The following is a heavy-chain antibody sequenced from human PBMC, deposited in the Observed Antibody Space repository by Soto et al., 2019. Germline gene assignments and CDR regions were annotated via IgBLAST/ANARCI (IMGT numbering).Heavy chain of an antibody. J-gene: IGHJ4*02. CDR1: GFSFSNSW. D-gene: IGHD3-22*01. CDR3: APPGYNSGYDLDY. CDR2: VRSNSDGGTA. Sequence: EVHLVESGGGLVKPGGSLRVSCAASGFSFSNSWMNWVRQAPGKGLEWVGRVRSNSDGGTADYAAPVKGRFLISRDDSQNTLQLQVYSLTTEDTAVYYCAPPGYNSGYDLDYWGRGTLVTVSS. V-gene: IGHV3-15*07.